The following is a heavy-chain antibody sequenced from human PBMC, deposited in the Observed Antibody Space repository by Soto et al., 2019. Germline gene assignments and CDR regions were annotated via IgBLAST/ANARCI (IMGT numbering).Heavy chain of an antibody. Sequence: GSLRLSCTVSGVTFSNYAMNWVRQAPGKGLEWVSSLSGSGGTTYYADSVKGRFIISRDNSKNTLYLLMNSLRAEDTALYYCAKQRADYGSGADTFYFDSWGQGALVTVSS. CDR1: GVTFSNYA. CDR3: AKQRADYGSGADTFYFDS. V-gene: IGHV3-23*01. CDR2: LSGSGGTT. J-gene: IGHJ4*02. D-gene: IGHD3-10*01.